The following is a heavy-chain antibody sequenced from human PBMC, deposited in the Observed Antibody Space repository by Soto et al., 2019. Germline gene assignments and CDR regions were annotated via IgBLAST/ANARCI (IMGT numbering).Heavy chain of an antibody. Sequence: AWSLSLCFAASGFTLGSYWMHWVRQAPGKGLVWVSRINSDGSITSYADYVKGRFTISRDNAKNTLYLQINSLRAEDTAVYYCERDGSSGRPDAFDIWAQGTMVTVS. CDR1: GFTLGSYW. V-gene: IGHV3-74*01. CDR2: INSDGSIT. D-gene: IGHD6-19*01. CDR3: ERDGSSGRPDAFDI. J-gene: IGHJ3*02.